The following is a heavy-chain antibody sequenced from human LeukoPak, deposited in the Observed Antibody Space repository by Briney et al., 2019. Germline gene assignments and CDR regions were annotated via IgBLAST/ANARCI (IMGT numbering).Heavy chain of an antibody. CDR3: ARRSGAQRAFEY. CDR1: GYTFTQYW. J-gene: IGHJ4*02. D-gene: IGHD1-26*01. CDR2: IYPSDSDT. Sequence: GESLKISCKGSGYTFTQYWIGWVRQMPGEGLEWMGIIYPSDSDTTYSPSLQGHVTISADKSISTAYLQWSSLKASDTAMYYCARRSGAQRAFEYWGQGTLVTVSS. V-gene: IGHV5-51*01.